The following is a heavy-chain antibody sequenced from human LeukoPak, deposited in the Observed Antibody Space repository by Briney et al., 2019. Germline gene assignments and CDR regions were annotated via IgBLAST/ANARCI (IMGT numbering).Heavy chain of an antibody. Sequence: ASVKVSCKASGYTFTSYYMHLVRQAPGQGLEWMGIINPSGGSTSYAQKFRGRVTMTRDTSTSTVYMELSSLRSEDTAVYYCARAGDTAMVGYYYYGMDVWGQGTTVTVSS. CDR3: ARAGDTAMVGYYYYGMDV. D-gene: IGHD5-18*01. CDR2: INPSGGST. V-gene: IGHV1-46*01. CDR1: GYTFTSYY. J-gene: IGHJ6*02.